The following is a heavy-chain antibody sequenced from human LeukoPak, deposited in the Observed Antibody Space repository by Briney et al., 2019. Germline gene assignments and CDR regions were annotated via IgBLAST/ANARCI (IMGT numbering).Heavy chain of an antibody. CDR1: GFTFSSYW. CDR3: ARATRYFDWLSFDY. CDR2: IKQDGSQK. V-gene: IGHV3-7*01. J-gene: IGHJ4*02. D-gene: IGHD3-9*01. Sequence: GGSLRLSCAASGFTFSSYWMSWVRQAPGKGLEWLANIKQDGSQKYYVDSVKGRFTISRDNAKNSLYLQMNSLRVEDTAVYYCARATRYFDWLSFDYWGQGTLVTVSS.